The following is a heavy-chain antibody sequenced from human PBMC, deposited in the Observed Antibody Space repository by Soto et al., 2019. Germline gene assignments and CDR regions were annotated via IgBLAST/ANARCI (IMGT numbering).Heavy chain of an antibody. CDR1: GLTFSSYG. D-gene: IGHD1-26*01. CDR2: ISYDGSNK. J-gene: IGHJ6*02. Sequence: GGSLRLSCAASGLTFSSYGMHWVRQAPGKGLEWVAVISYDGSNKYYADSVKGRFTISRDNSKNTLYLQMNSLRAEDTAVYYCAKEGWELLRNYYGMDVWGQGTTVTVSS. V-gene: IGHV3-30*18. CDR3: AKEGWELLRNYYGMDV.